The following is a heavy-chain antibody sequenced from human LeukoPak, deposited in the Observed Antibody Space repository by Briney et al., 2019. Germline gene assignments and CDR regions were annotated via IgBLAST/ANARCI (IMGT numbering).Heavy chain of an antibody. V-gene: IGHV4-31*03. CDR1: GGSISSSSYY. Sequence: SETLSLTCSVSGGSISSSSYYWGWIRQHPGKGLEWIGYIYYSGSTYYNPSLKSRVTISVDTSKNQFSLKLSSVTAADTAVYYCARVVWRWLQSAKEYYFDYWGQGTLVTVSS. CDR2: IYYSGST. D-gene: IGHD5-24*01. J-gene: IGHJ4*02. CDR3: ARVVWRWLQSAKEYYFDY.